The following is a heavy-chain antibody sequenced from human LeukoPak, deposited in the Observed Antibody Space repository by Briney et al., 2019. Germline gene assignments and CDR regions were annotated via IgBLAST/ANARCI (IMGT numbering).Heavy chain of an antibody. CDR2: IYYSGST. V-gene: IGHV4-59*01. Sequence: ASETLSLTCTVSGGSISSYYWSWIRQPPGKGLEWIGYIYYSGSTNYNPSLKSRVTISVDTSKNQFSLKLSSVTAADTAAYYCARELWFGELNWFDPWGQGTLVTVSS. CDR3: ARELWFGELNWFDP. CDR1: GGSISSYY. D-gene: IGHD3-10*01. J-gene: IGHJ5*02.